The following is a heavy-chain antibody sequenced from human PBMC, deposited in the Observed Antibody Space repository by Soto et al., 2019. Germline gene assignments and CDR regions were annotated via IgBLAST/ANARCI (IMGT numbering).Heavy chain of an antibody. J-gene: IGHJ4*02. Sequence: GGSMRLSCAASGFTFSSYGMHWVRQAPGKGLEWVAVIWYDGSNKYYADSVKGRFTISRDNSKNTLYLQMNSLRAEDTAVYYCAKDTRLITFGGVTSFDYWGQGTLVTVSS. CDR2: IWYDGSNK. D-gene: IGHD3-16*01. CDR1: GFTFSSYG. CDR3: AKDTRLITFGGVTSFDY. V-gene: IGHV3-33*06.